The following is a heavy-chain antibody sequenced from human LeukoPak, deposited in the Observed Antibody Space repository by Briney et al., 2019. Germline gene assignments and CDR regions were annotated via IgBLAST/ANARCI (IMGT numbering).Heavy chain of an antibody. CDR3: AKDRCSNGVGCYYYYMDV. D-gene: IGHD2-8*01. Sequence: GGSLRLSCAASGFTFSSYGMHWVRQAPGKGLEWVAVISYDGSNKYYADSVKGRFSISRDSSKNILYLQMNSLRAEDTAVYYCAKDRCSNGVGCYYYYMDVWGKGTTVTISS. J-gene: IGHJ6*03. CDR2: ISYDGSNK. V-gene: IGHV3-30*18. CDR1: GFTFSSYG.